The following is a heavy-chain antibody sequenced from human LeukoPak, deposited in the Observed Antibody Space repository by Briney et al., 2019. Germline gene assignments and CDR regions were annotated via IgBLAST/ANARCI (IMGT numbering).Heavy chain of an antibody. CDR2: INPSGGST. V-gene: IGHV1-46*01. Sequence: ASVKVSCKASGYTFTSYYMHWVRQAPGQGLEWMGIINPSGGSTSYAQKFQGRVTMTTDTSTSTAYMELRSLRSDDTAVYYCARDRGIAVAGTGYWGQGTLVTVSS. CDR1: GYTFTSYY. CDR3: ARDRGIAVAGTGY. D-gene: IGHD6-19*01. J-gene: IGHJ4*02.